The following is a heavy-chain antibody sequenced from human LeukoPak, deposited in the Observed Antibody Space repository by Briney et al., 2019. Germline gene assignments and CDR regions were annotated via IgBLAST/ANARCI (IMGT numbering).Heavy chain of an antibody. V-gene: IGHV5-51*01. CDR3: ARLSGYDYYYYSYMDV. CDR1: GYSFTSYW. D-gene: IGHD1-1*01. Sequence: GESLKISCKGSGYSFTSYWIGWVRQMPGKGLEWMGIIYPGDSDTRYSPSSQGQVTISADKSISTAYLQWSSLKASDTAMYYCARLSGYDYYYYSYMDVWGKGTTVTVYS. CDR2: IYPGDSDT. J-gene: IGHJ6*03.